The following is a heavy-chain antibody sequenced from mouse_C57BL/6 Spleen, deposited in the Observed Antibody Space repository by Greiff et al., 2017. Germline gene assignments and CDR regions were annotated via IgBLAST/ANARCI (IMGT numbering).Heavy chain of an antibody. Sequence: QVQLQQSGAELARPGASVKLSCKASGYTFTSYGISWVKQRTGQGLEWIGEIYPRSGNTYYNEKFKGKATLTADKSSSTAYMELRSLTSEDSAVYVCAVGLYYAMDYWGQGTSVTVSS. J-gene: IGHJ4*01. CDR2: IYPRSGNT. V-gene: IGHV1-81*01. CDR3: AVGLYYAMDY. CDR1: GYTFTSYG.